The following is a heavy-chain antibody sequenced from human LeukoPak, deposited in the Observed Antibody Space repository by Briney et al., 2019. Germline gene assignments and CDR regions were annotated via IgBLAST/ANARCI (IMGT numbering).Heavy chain of an antibody. D-gene: IGHD3-22*01. CDR1: GGSISSSSSY. CDR2: IRYSGKT. CDR3: ARHYYDSSGSAYYFDY. J-gene: IGHJ4*02. V-gene: IGHV4-39*01. Sequence: PSETLSLTCTVSGGSISSSSSYWGWIRQPPGKGLEWIGSIRYSGKTYYNPSLKIRVTTSMDTSKNQFSLRLSSVTAADTAVYSCARHYYDSSGSAYYFDYWGQGTLVTVSS.